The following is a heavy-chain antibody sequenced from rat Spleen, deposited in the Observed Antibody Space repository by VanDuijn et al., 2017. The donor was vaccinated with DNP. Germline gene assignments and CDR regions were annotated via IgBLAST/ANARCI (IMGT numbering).Heavy chain of an antibody. CDR2: ISYSGST. CDR1: DYSITGNY. Sequence: EVQLQESGPGRVKPSQSLSLTCSVTDYSITGNYWGWIRKFPGNKMEWIGHISYSGSTSYNPSLKSRISITRDTSKNQFFLQLNSVTTEDTATYYCASGGPGRGYYFDYWGQGVMVTVSS. J-gene: IGHJ2*01. V-gene: IGHV3-1*01. CDR3: ASGGPGRGYYFDY. D-gene: IGHD4-3*01.